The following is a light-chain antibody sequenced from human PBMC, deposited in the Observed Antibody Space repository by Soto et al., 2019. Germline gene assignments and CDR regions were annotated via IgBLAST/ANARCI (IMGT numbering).Light chain of an antibody. J-gene: IGKJ5*01. Sequence: DVVVTQSPLSLPVTLGQAASISCRSSQSLVHSDGNTYLSWFHQKPGQSPQLLIYEVSTRVSGVPDRFSGSGSGTDFTLEISRVETDDVGIYYCMQSTQLPPTFGQGTRLEIK. CDR3: MQSTQLPPT. V-gene: IGKV2-30*02. CDR1: QSLVHSDGNTY. CDR2: EVS.